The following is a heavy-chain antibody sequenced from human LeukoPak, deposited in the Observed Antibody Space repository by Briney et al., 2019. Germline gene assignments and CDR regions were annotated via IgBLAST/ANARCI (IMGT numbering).Heavy chain of an antibody. CDR3: AYHVYSNYGGNWFDP. J-gene: IGHJ5*02. CDR2: IIPILGIA. CDR1: GGTFSSYA. Sequence: SVKVSCKASGGTFSSYAISWVRQAPGQGLEWMGRIIPILGIANYAQKFQGRVTITADKSTSTAYMELSSLRSEDTAVYYCAYHVYSNYGGNWFDPWGQGTLVTVSS. V-gene: IGHV1-69*04. D-gene: IGHD4-11*01.